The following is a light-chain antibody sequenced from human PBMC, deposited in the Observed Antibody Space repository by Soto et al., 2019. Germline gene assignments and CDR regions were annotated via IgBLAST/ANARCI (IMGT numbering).Light chain of an antibody. J-gene: IGKJ1*01. V-gene: IGKV3-20*01. CDR2: DAS. Sequence: EIVLTQSPATVSLSPGERATLSCRASQSVSNYLAWYQQRPGQAPRLLIYDASSRATGIPDRFSGSGSGTDFTLTISRLEPEDFAVYYCQQYGSSRTFGPGTKVDIK. CDR3: QQYGSSRT. CDR1: QSVSNY.